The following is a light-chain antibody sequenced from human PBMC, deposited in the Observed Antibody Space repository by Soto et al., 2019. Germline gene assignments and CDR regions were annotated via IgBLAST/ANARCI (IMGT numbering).Light chain of an antibody. V-gene: IGKV3-20*01. CDR3: QQFGTSSLT. J-gene: IGKJ4*01. CDR1: QSLSTNS. Sequence: EIVLTQSPGTLSLSPGERATLSCRASQSLSTNSLAWYQQKPGQAPRLVIHGASSRATGIPDRFSGSGSGTDFTLTISRLEPEDFAVYYCQQFGTSSLTFGGGTKVEIK. CDR2: GAS.